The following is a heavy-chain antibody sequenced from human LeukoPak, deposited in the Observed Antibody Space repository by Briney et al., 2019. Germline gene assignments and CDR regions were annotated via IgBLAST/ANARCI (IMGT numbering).Heavy chain of an antibody. V-gene: IGHV4-30-2*05. D-gene: IGHD1-14*01. CDR3: ARGSPDHGRNAFDI. Sequence: PSETLSLTCAVSGGSISSGGYSWSWIRQPPGKGLEWIGYIYHSGSTYYNPSLKSRVTISVDTSKNQFSLKLSSVTAADTAVYYCARGSPDHGRNAFDIWGQGTMVTVSS. CDR1: GGSISSGGYS. J-gene: IGHJ3*02. CDR2: IYHSGST.